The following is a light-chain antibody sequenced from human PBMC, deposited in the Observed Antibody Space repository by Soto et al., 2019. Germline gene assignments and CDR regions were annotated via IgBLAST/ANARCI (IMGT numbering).Light chain of an antibody. Sequence: DIVMTQSPDSLAVSLGERATINCKSSQSVLYSSNNKNYLAWYQQKPGQPPKALIYWASTRESGVPDRFSGSGSGTDFTLTISSLQAEDVAVYYCQQYYTTPWTFGQGTRLEI. CDR3: QQYYTTPWT. V-gene: IGKV4-1*01. J-gene: IGKJ5*01. CDR1: QSVLYSSNNKNY. CDR2: WAS.